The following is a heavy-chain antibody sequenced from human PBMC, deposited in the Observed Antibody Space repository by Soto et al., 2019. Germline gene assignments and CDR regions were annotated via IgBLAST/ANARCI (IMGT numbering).Heavy chain of an antibody. CDR1: GFIFSMYW. V-gene: IGHV3-74*01. D-gene: IGHD5-18*01. CDR2: ITDDGSTT. J-gene: IGHJ4*02. Sequence: GGSLSLSCETSGFIFSMYWMHWVRQVPGKGPQWVARITDDGSTTYYAASVEGRFTISRDNAKNALYLQMNSLRAEDTAVYYCAKGEWIQLWLGDYWGQGTLVTVSS. CDR3: AKGEWIQLWLGDY.